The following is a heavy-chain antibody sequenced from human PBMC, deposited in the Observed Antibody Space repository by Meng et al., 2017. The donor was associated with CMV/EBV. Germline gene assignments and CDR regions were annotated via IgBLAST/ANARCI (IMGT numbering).Heavy chain of an antibody. CDR1: GYTFTSYD. J-gene: IGHJ6*02. D-gene: IGHD1-26*01. V-gene: IGHV1-8*03. CDR2: MNPNSGNT. CDR3: ARTGKKWELLPYYYYYGMDV. Sequence: ASVKVSCKASGYTFTSYDINWVRQATGQGLEWMGWMNPNSGNTGYAQKFQGRVTITRNTSISTAYMELSSLRSEDTAVYYRARTGKKWELLPYYYYYGMDVWGQGTTVTVSS.